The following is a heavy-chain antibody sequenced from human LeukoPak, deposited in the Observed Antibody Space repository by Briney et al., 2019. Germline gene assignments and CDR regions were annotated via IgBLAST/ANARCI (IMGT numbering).Heavy chain of an antibody. CDR3: ARDSLHRIYYDSSGYPIDY. CDR2: ISAYNGNT. D-gene: IGHD3-22*01. Sequence: ASVKVSCKASGYTFTSYGISWVRQAPGQGLEWMGWISAYNGNTNYAQKLQGRVTMTTDTSTSTAYTELRSLRSDDTAVYYCARDSLHRIYYDSSGYPIDYWGQGTLVTVSS. V-gene: IGHV1-18*01. CDR1: GYTFTSYG. J-gene: IGHJ4*02.